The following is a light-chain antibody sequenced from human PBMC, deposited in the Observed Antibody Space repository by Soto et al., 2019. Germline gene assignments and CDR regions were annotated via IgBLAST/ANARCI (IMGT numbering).Light chain of an antibody. J-gene: IGKJ3*01. CDR1: QDIRNF. CDR3: QKYSSVPV. CDR2: AAS. Sequence: IPMTQSPTSLSASVGDRVTITCRASQDIRNFVAWYQQKPGKAPKLLIYAASTLQSGVPSRFSGSGSGTYFTLTINSLQPEDVATYSCQKYSSVPVFGPGTKVEIK. V-gene: IGKV1-27*01.